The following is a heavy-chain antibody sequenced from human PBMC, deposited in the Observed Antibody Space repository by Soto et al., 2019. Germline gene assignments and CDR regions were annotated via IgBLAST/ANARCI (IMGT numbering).Heavy chain of an antibody. Sequence: SETLSLTCAVSGGSVSGSYYYWAWLRQSPGKGPEWIGSVFHTGFTSYNPSLESRVSVSVDTSKSQFSLKLSSVTAADTAVYYCARAGTELRGNWFDPWGQGTLVTVSS. CDR1: GGSVSGSYYY. CDR2: VFHTGFT. D-gene: IGHD1-7*01. J-gene: IGHJ5*02. CDR3: ARAGTELRGNWFDP. V-gene: IGHV4-39*01.